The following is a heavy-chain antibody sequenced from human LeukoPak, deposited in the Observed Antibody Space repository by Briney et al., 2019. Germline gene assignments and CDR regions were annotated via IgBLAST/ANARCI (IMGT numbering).Heavy chain of an antibody. Sequence: SETLSLSCSVSGGSISSGGYYWSWLRHHPGKGLEWIGYIYYSGSTYYNPALKSRVTISVDTSKNQFSLKLSSVTAADTAVYYCARSPYYYDSSGYFRPNWFDPWGQGTLVTVSS. D-gene: IGHD3-22*01. CDR3: ARSPYYYDSSGYFRPNWFDP. CDR1: GGSISSGGYY. J-gene: IGHJ5*02. V-gene: IGHV4-31*03. CDR2: IYYSGST.